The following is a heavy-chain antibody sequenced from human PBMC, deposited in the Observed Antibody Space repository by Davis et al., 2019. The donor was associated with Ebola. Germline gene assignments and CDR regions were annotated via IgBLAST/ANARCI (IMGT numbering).Heavy chain of an antibody. D-gene: IGHD2-8*01. CDR1: GASIRSSMR. Sequence: PETLSLTCAVSGASIRSSMRWSWVRQPPGKGLEWLGEVYHDGTTNYNPSLQSRVTISVDRSKNQFSLKLNSVTVADTAFYFCARESPRQCFNGVCAFDYWGQGTLVTVSS. CDR2: VYHDGTT. CDR3: ARESPRQCFNGVCAFDY. V-gene: IGHV4-4*01. J-gene: IGHJ4*02.